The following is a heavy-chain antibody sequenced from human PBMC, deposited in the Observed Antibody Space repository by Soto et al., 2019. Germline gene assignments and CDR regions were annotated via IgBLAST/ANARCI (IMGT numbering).Heavy chain of an antibody. D-gene: IGHD3-22*01. CDR3: AGLYPYESSGYHLNY. CDR2: IYYSGST. Sequence: SETLSLTCTVSGGSISSYYWSWIRQPPGKGLEWIGYIYYSGSTNYNPSLKSRVTISVDTSKNQFSLKLNSVPAADTAVFYCAGLYPYESSGYHLNYWGQGTLVTVSS. V-gene: IGHV4-59*08. J-gene: IGHJ4*02. CDR1: GGSISSYY.